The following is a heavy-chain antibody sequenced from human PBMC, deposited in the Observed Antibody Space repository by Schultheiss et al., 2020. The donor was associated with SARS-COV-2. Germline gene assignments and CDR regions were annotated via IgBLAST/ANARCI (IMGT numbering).Heavy chain of an antibody. V-gene: IGHV4-34*01. J-gene: IGHJ4*02. CDR3: AREGRGSSYDY. CDR1: GGSISSYY. CDR2: INHSGST. D-gene: IGHD2-15*01. Sequence: SQTLSLTCTVSGGSISSYYWSWIRQPPGKGLEWIGEINHSGSTNYNPSLKSRVTISVDTSKNQFSLKLSSVTAADTAVYYCAREGRGSSYDYWGQGTLVTVSS.